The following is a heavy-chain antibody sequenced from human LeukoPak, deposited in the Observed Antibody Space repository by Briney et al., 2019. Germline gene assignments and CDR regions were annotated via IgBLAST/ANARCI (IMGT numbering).Heavy chain of an antibody. V-gene: IGHV2-5*02. CDR2: IYWDDDK. CDR1: GFSLTTSGVG. Sequence: SGPTLVNPTQTLTLTCTLSGFSLTTSGVGVGWIRQPPGKALEWLALIYWDDDKRYSPSLKSRLSITKDTSKNQVVLTMTNMDPVDTATYFCVEANYYDGMDVWGQGTTVTVSS. CDR3: VEANYYDGMDV. J-gene: IGHJ6*02.